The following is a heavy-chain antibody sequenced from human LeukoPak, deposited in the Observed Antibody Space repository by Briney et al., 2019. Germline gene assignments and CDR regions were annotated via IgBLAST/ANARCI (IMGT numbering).Heavy chain of an antibody. D-gene: IGHD3-16*02. CDR2: ISGSGGTT. Sequence: GGSLRLSCAASGFTFSSYAMSWVRQAPGKGLEWVSAISGSGGTTYYADSVKGRFTISRDNSKNTLYLQMNSLRAEDTALYYCAKDGNRDRYDYVWGSYPYWGQGTLVTVSS. CDR1: GFTFSSYA. V-gene: IGHV3-23*01. CDR3: AKDGNRDRYDYVWGSYPY. J-gene: IGHJ4*02.